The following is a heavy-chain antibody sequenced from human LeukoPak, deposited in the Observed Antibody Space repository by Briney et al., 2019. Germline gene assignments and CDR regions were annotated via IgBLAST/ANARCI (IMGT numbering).Heavy chain of an antibody. CDR3: ARVDPYYDSSGYGFDY. D-gene: IGHD3-22*01. CDR1: GGSIISYY. J-gene: IGHJ4*02. CDR2: IYYSGRT. V-gene: IGHV4-59*01. Sequence: PSETLSLTCTVSGGSIISYYWSWIRQPPGKGLEWIADIYYSGRTKYNPSLKSRVTISVDTSKNQFSLRLTSVTAADTAVYYCARVDPYYDSSGYGFDYWGQGTLVTVSS.